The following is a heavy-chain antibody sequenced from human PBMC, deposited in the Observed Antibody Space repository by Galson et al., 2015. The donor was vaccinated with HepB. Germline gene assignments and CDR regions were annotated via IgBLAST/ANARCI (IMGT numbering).Heavy chain of an antibody. CDR1: GFTFSIYG. CDR3: AKEGYYDYMWGRYRHTRPFVF. Sequence: SLRLSCAASGFTFSIYGMHWVRQAPGKGLEWVAYISNDGSNKYYVDSVKGRFTISRDNSENTLYLQMNSLRAEDTAVYYCAKEGYYDYMWGRYRHTRPFVFWGQGTLVTVSS. CDR2: ISNDGSNK. V-gene: IGHV3-30*18. J-gene: IGHJ4*02. D-gene: IGHD3-16*02.